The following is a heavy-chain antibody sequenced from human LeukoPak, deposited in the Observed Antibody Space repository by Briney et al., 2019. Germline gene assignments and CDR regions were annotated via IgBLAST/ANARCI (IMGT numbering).Heavy chain of an antibody. V-gene: IGHV1-18*01. J-gene: IGHJ4*02. CDR3: ARAYYYDSSGYYYVSDY. D-gene: IGHD3-22*01. Sequence: ASVKVSCKASGYTFTSYGISWMRQAPGQGLEWMGWISAYNGNTNYAQKLQGRVTMTTDTSTSTAYMELRSLRSDDTAVYYCARAYYYDSSGYYYVSDYWGQGTLVTVSS. CDR2: ISAYNGNT. CDR1: GYTFTSYG.